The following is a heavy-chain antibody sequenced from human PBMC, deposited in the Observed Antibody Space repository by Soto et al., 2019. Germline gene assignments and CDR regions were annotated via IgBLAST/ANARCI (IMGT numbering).Heavy chain of an antibody. CDR3: ARVGEIIGDY. D-gene: IGHD3-10*01. CDR2: IYYSGST. CDR1: GCSISTLGYY. V-gene: IGHV4-31*03. Sequence: QVQLRESGPGLVKPSQTLSLTCTVSGCSISTLGYYWSWIRQHPGKGLDWLGYIYYSGSTYYNPSLQSRVTISVDTSKHQFSLKLSSVTAADTAMYYCARVGEIIGDYRGQGVLVTVSS. J-gene: IGHJ4*02.